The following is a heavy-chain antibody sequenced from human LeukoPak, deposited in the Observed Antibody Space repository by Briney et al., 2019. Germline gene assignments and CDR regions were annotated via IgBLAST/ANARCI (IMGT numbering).Heavy chain of an antibody. V-gene: IGHV3-21*01. CDR1: GFTFSTYT. J-gene: IGHJ3*02. CDR2: ISSGSSYI. CDR3: ARPYTVYAFDI. Sequence: GASLRLSCAASGFTFSTYTMNWVRQAPGKGLEWVSSISSGSSYIYYADSVKGRFTISRDNAKNSLYLQMNSLRAEDTAVYYCARPYTVYAFDIWGQGTMVTVSS. D-gene: IGHD2-2*02.